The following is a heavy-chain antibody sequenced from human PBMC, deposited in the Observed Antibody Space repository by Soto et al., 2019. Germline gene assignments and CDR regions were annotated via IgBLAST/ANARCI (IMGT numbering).Heavy chain of an antibody. J-gene: IGHJ6*02. CDR2: INANNGDT. V-gene: IGHV1-18*04. CDR1: GNTFTGNG. D-gene: IGHD3-3*01. CDR3: ARDPLRIYYRYGMNV. Sequence: ASVKVSCKTSGNTFTGNGFTWVRQAPGQGLEWMAWINANNGDTNYAQKIQGRVTLTTDTSTSTAYMELKSLRSDDTAVYYCARDPLRIYYRYGMNVWGQGTTVTVSS.